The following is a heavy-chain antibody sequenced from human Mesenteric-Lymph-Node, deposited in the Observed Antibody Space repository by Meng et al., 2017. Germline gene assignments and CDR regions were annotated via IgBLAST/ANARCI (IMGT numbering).Heavy chain of an antibody. CDR2: INHSGST. CDR3: ARVRYFGTHNAFDI. J-gene: IGHJ3*02. Sequence: GSLRLSCAVYGGSFSGYYWSWIRQPPGKGLEWIGEINHSGSTNYNPSLKSRVTISVDTSKNQFSLKLSSVTAADTAVYYCARVRYFGTHNAFDIWGQGTMVTVSS. D-gene: IGHD3-9*01. CDR1: GGSFSGYY. V-gene: IGHV4-34*01.